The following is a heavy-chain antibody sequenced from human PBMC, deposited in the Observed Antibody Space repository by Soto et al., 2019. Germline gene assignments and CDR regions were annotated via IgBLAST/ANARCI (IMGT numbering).Heavy chain of an antibody. D-gene: IGHD3-10*01. CDR2: INHSGSS. Sequence: PSETLSLTWAVYGGSFSWYYWHGIRQPPGKGLEWIGEINHSGSSIYNPSLKSRVTISVETSKNQFSLKLSSVTAADTAVYYCAREWFGELLYRYGMDVWGQGTTVTVSS. CDR3: AREWFGELLYRYGMDV. CDR1: GGSFSWYY. V-gene: IGHV4-34*01. J-gene: IGHJ6*02.